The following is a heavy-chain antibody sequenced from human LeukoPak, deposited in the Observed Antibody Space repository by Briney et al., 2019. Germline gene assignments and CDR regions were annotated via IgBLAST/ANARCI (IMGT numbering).Heavy chain of an antibody. J-gene: IGHJ5*02. V-gene: IGHV5-51*01. CDR2: IYPADSDT. CDR3: ARVDDYSLGIDH. CDR1: GHRFATSW. Sequence: GESLKISCKDLGHRFATSWIAWGRQMPGKGLEWMGIIYPADSDTRYSPSFQGQVTISADRSTTTAYLQWSSLKDSDTAMYYCARVDDYSLGIDHWGQGTLVTVSS. D-gene: IGHD4-11*01.